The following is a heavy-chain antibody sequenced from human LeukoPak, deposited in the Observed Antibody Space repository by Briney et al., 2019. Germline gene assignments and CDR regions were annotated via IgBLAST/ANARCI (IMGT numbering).Heavy chain of an antibody. J-gene: IGHJ3*02. CDR2: VYYGGSS. D-gene: IGHD5-24*01. CDR1: GGSMNNFF. CDR3: ARGTEEVSTISETFDI. Sequence: SETLSLTCIVSGGSMNNFFWAWIRQTPEKRLEWIGYVYYGGSSKYNPSLERRVSISLGTSKNQFSLRLTAVTAADAATYYCARGTEEVSTISETFDIWGQGTAVTVSS. V-gene: IGHV4-59*01.